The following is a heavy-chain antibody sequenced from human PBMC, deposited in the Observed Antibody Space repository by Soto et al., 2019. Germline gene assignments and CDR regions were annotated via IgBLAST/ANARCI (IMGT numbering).Heavy chain of an antibody. V-gene: IGHV3-30*18. CDR1: GFTFSSYG. D-gene: IGHD7-27*01. CDR3: AKDKNWDAYFDY. J-gene: IGHJ4*01. CDR2: ISYDGSNK. Sequence: QVQLVESGGGVVQPGRSLRLSCAASGFTFSSYGIHWVRQAPGKGLEWVAVISYDGSNKYYADSVKGRFTISRDNSKNTLYLKMNSLRAEDTAVYLCAKDKNWDAYFDYWGQGTLVTLSS.